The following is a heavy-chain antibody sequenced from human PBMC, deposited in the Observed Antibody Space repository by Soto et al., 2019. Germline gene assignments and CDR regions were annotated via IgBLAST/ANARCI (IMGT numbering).Heavy chain of an antibody. D-gene: IGHD2-15*01. CDR1: GFIFSEST. CDR2: VSTSGRST. Sequence: GGSLRLSCSASGFIFSESTIYWVRQVPGKGLEAISAVSTSGRSTYYADSVKDRFTISRDNSKNTLFLQMGSLRPEDTAIYYCVEQAHGLDGVAFDFWGQGTQVTVSS. J-gene: IGHJ4*02. V-gene: IGHV3-64D*06. CDR3: VEQAHGLDGVAFDF.